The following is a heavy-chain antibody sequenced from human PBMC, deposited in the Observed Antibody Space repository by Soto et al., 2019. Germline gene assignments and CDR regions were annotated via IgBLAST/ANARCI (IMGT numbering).Heavy chain of an antibody. CDR3: ARVERAYCGGDCYDY. D-gene: IGHD2-21*01. CDR1: GFTFSSYS. CDR2: ISSSSSYI. J-gene: IGHJ4*02. V-gene: IGHV3-21*01. Sequence: EVQLVESGGGLVKPGGSLRLSCAASGFTFSSYSMNWVRQAPGKGLEWFSSISSSSSYIYYADSVKGRFTIARDNAKNSLYLQMNSLRAEDTAVYYCARVERAYCGGDCYDYWGQGTLVTVSS.